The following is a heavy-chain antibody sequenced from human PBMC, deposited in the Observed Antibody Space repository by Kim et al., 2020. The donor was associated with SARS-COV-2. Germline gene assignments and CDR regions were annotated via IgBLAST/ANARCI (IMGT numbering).Heavy chain of an antibody. CDR2: INVGNGNT. V-gene: IGHV1-3*01. J-gene: IGHJ4*02. CDR3: ARDWSYGSGSFTLGY. Sequence: ASVKVSCKASGYTFTGSALHWVRQAPGQSLEWMGRINVGNGNTRYSQNFQGRLTITTDTSATTAYLELSTLRPDDTAVYYCARDWSYGSGSFTLGYWGQGSLVTVSS. CDR1: GYTFTGSA. D-gene: IGHD3-10*01.